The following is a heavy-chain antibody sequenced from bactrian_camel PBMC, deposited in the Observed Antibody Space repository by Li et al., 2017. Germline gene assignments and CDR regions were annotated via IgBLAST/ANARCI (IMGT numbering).Heavy chain of an antibody. CDR1: GFTFSSYW. Sequence: HVQLVESGGDLVQPGGSLTLSCAASGFTFSSYWMYWVRQAPGKGLEWVSGIPRNGGILYYADSVKGRFTISQDKAQNTLYLQMDSLQPEDTAMYYCAVDQLRLAVCRTDWYLVQRFGYWGQGTQVTVS. CDR2: IPRNGGIL. D-gene: IGHD6*01. CDR3: AVDQLRLAVCRTDWYLVQRFGY. J-gene: IGHJ6*01. V-gene: IGHV3S6*01.